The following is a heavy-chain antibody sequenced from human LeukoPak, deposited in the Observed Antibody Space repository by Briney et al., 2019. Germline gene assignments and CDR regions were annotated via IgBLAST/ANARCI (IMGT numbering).Heavy chain of an antibody. J-gene: IGHJ4*02. CDR1: GFTFSRYC. CDR2: IKEDSSET. Sequence: PGGSLRLSCAASGFTFSRYCMSWVRQAPGKGLEWVANIKEDSSETYYVDSVKGRFTISRDNAKNSLYLQMNSLRAEDTAVYFCARDILANYYGSGNDYWGKGTLVTVSS. CDR3: ARDILANYYGSGNDY. V-gene: IGHV3-7*01. D-gene: IGHD3-10*01.